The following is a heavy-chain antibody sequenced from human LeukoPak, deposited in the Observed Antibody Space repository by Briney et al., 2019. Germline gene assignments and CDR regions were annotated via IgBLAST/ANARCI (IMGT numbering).Heavy chain of an antibody. V-gene: IGHV1-8*01. Sequence: ASVKVSCKASGYTFTSYDINWGRQAPGQGLEWMGWMNPNSGNTGYAQKVQGKVTMTRSTSISKAYMALGRLRYGDSDGHICARRRMVRGVIIGPDIWGQGTMVTVSS. J-gene: IGHJ3*02. D-gene: IGHD3-10*01. CDR1: GYTFTSYD. CDR2: MNPNSGNT. CDR3: ARRRMVRGVIIGPDI.